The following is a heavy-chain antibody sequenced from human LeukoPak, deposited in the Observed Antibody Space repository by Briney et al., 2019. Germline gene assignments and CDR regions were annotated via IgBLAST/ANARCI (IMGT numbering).Heavy chain of an antibody. Sequence: PGGSLRLSCTASGFTFSRYAMHWVRQAPGKGLEWVAVISYDGSHEYYADSVKGRFTISRDNSKNTLYLQMNSLRGEDTALYYCVREELGMVFFDYWGQGTLVTVSS. D-gene: IGHD7-27*01. J-gene: IGHJ4*02. CDR1: GFTFSRYA. V-gene: IGHV3-30-3*01. CDR2: ISYDGSHE. CDR3: VREELGMVFFDY.